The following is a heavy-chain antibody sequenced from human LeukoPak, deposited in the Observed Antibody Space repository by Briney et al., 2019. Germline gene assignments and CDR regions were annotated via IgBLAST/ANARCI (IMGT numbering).Heavy chain of an antibody. CDR1: GGSISSNNW. D-gene: IGHD6-19*01. Sequence: PSGTLSLTCAVSGGSISSNNWWSWVRQPPGKGLEWIGEIYHSGSANYNPSLKSRVTISVDTSKNQFSLKLSSVTAADTAVYYCARRYSSGWYVWFDPWGQGTLVTVSS. J-gene: IGHJ5*02. V-gene: IGHV4-4*02. CDR3: ARRYSSGWYVWFDP. CDR2: IYHSGSA.